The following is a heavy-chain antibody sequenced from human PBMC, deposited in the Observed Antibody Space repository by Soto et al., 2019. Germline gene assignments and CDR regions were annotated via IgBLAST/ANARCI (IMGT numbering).Heavy chain of an antibody. CDR3: SFSGSYVGWGYVQH. J-gene: IGHJ1*01. V-gene: IGHV3-53*01. CDR1: GFTVSSNY. D-gene: IGHD1-26*01. CDR2: IYSGGNT. Sequence: ELQLVESGGGLIQPGRSLRLYCAASGFTVSSNYMSWVRQAPGKGLEWVSVIYSGGNTYYEDSVKGRFTIFRDNSKNMLDLQMNSRRAEDTAVYYCSFSGSYVGWGYVQHWGQGTLVTVSS.